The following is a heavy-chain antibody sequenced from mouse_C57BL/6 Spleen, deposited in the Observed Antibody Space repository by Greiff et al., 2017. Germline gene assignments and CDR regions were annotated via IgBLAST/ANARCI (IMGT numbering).Heavy chain of an antibody. V-gene: IGHV1-59*01. CDR1: GYTFTSYW. J-gene: IGHJ4*01. Sequence: QVQLQQPGAELVRPGTSVKLSCKASGYTFTSYWMHWVKQRPGQGLEWIGVIDPSDSYTNYNQKFKGKATLTVDTSSSTAYMQLSSLTSESCAVYYSTISDDCYYYTMDYSCQCTSFPGSS. D-gene: IGHD2-3*01. CDR2: IDPSDSYT. CDR3: TISDDCYYYTMDY.